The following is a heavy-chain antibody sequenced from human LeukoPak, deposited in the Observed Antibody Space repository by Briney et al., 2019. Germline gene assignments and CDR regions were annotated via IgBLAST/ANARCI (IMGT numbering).Heavy chain of an antibody. D-gene: IGHD2/OR15-2a*01. CDR2: ISGSGDYT. CDR1: GLTFSSYA. CDR3: AKDRSVKAGLYEDFDY. Sequence: PGGSLRLSCAASGLTFSSYAMSWVRQAPGKGLEWVSTISGSGDYTYYADSVKGRFTISRDNSKSTLHLQMNNLRTEETAIYYCAKDRSVKAGLYEDFDYWGQGTLVTVSS. J-gene: IGHJ4*02. V-gene: IGHV3-23*01.